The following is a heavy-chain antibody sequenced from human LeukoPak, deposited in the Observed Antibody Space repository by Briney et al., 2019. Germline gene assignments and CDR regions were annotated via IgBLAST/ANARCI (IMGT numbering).Heavy chain of an antibody. CDR1: GGSVSRGGYS. CDR3: ARVEEGYGSGRRENYYYYYMDV. CDR2: FYYSGST. V-gene: IGHV4-30-4*07. Sequence: SETLSLTCAVSGGSVSRGGYSWSWIRQPPGKGLEWIGYFYYSGSTYYNPSLKSRVTISVDTSKNQFSLKLSSVTAADTAVYYCARVEEGYGSGRRENYYYYYMDVWGKGTTVTISS. J-gene: IGHJ6*03. D-gene: IGHD3-10*01.